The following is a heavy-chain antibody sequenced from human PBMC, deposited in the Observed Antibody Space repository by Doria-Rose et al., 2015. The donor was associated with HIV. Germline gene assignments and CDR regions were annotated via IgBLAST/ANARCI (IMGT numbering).Heavy chain of an antibody. CDR3: ARIKSSRWYHKYYFDF. CDR1: GVSLSSPGMD. D-gene: IGHD6-13*01. J-gene: IGHJ4*02. CDR2: IFSDDER. V-gene: IGHV2-26*01. Sequence: QESGPVPVKPTETLTLTCTVSGVSLSSPGMDVSWIRQPPGKALEWLANIFSDDERSYKTSLKSRLTISRGTSKSQVVLTMTDMDPVDTATYYCARIKSSRWYHKYYFDFWGQGTLVIVSA.